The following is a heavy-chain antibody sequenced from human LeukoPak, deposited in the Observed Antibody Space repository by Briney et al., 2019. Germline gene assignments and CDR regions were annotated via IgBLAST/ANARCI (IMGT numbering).Heavy chain of an antibody. CDR1: GYTFTGYY. V-gene: IGHV1-2*02. D-gene: IGHD6-19*01. CDR3: ARDRTRTGYSSGWYHDY. J-gene: IGHJ4*02. Sequence: ASVKVSCKASGYTFTGYYMHWVRQAPGQGLEWMGWINPNSGGINYAQKFQGRVTMTRDTSISTAYMELSRLRSDDTAVYYCARDRTRTGYSSGWYHDYWGRGTLVTVSS. CDR2: INPNSGGI.